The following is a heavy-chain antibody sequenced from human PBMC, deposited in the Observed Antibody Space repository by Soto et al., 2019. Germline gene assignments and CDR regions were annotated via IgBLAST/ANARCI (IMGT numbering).Heavy chain of an antibody. CDR1: GYTLTELS. J-gene: IGHJ4*02. CDR3: ATGGAVAGTSTTFDY. Sequence: GASVKVSCKVSGYTLTELSMHWVRQAPGKGLEWMGGFDPEDGETIYAQKFQGRVTMTEDTSTDTAYMELSSLRSEDTAVYYCATGGAVAGTSTTFDYWGQGTLVTVSS. CDR2: FDPEDGET. V-gene: IGHV1-24*01. D-gene: IGHD6-19*01.